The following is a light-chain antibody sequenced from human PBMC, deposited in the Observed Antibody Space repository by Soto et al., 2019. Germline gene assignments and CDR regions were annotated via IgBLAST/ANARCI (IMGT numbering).Light chain of an antibody. Sequence: QTVVAQPPSPSGTPGQTVTISCSGGSSNIKTNGVRWYQQVPGPAPKLLIYSNSQRPSGAPDRFSGSKSGTSASLAISGLQSEDEATYHCSTWDDSLKGLIFGGGTQLTVL. CDR1: SSNIKTNG. CDR3: STWDDSLKGLI. CDR2: SNS. V-gene: IGLV1-44*01. J-gene: IGLJ2*01.